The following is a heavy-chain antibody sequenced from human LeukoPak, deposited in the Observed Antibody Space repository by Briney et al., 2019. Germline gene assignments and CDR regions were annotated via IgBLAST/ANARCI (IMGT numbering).Heavy chain of an antibody. CDR3: ARDIGSGPVNV. D-gene: IGHD3-10*01. Sequence: SETLSLTCTVSGASISNYYWSWIRQPPGKGLEWIGYIYYTGRTNFNPSLKSRVTMSVDTSKNQLSLKLSSVTAADTAVYYCARDIGSGPVNVWGQGTTVTVSS. CDR2: IYYTGRT. CDR1: GASISNYY. J-gene: IGHJ6*02. V-gene: IGHV4-59*01.